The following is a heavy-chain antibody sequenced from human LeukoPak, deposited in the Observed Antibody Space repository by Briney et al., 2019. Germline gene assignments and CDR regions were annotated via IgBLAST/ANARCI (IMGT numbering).Heavy chain of an antibody. CDR2: INAGNGNT. Sequence: ASVKVSCKASGYTFTSYAMHWVRQAPGQRLEWMGWINAGNGNTKYSQKFQGRVTITRDTSASTAYMELSSLRSEDTAVYYCATLGGTVTASGGDYWDQGTLVTVSS. J-gene: IGHJ4*02. CDR3: ATLGGTVTASGGDY. D-gene: IGHD4-17*01. CDR1: GYTFTSYA. V-gene: IGHV1-3*01.